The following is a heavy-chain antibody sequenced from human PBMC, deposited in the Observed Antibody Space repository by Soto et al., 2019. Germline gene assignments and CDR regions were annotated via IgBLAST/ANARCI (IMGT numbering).Heavy chain of an antibody. V-gene: IGHV1-18*01. CDR3: ALDSAPLPTSNDY. Sequence: ASVKVSCKASGYTFTSYGISWVRQAPGQGLEWMGWISAFNGNTNYTQKLQGRVTMTTDTSTSTAYMELRSLRSDDTAVYYCALDSAPLPTSNDYWGQGTLVTVFS. J-gene: IGHJ4*02. CDR1: GYTFTSYG. D-gene: IGHD1-1*01. CDR2: ISAFNGNT.